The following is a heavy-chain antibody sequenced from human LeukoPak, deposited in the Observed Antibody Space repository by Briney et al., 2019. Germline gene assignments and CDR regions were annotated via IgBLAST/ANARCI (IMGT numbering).Heavy chain of an antibody. CDR1: GFTFSTSA. CDR3: ARVASSSAAASYYYYAMDV. CDR2: ISYDGSNK. D-gene: IGHD6-13*01. J-gene: IGHJ6*02. Sequence: GGSLRLSCAASGFTFSTSAMSWVRQAPGKGLEWVAVISYDGSNKYYADSVKGRFTISRDNSKNTLYLQMNSLRAEDTAVYYCARVASSSAAASYYYYAMDVWGQGTTVTVSS. V-gene: IGHV3-30-3*01.